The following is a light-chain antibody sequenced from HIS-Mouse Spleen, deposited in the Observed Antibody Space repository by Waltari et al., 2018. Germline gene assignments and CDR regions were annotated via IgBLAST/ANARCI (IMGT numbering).Light chain of an antibody. J-gene: IGLJ2*01. Sequence: QSALTQPASVSGSPGQSITISCTGTSSDVGGYNYVSWYQQHPGKAPKPMIYEVSNRPSGVSTRFSGSKSVNTASLTISGLQAEDEADYYCSSYTSSSTLEVFGGGTKLTVL. CDR1: SSDVGGYNY. V-gene: IGLV2-14*01. CDR3: SSYTSSSTLEV. CDR2: EVS.